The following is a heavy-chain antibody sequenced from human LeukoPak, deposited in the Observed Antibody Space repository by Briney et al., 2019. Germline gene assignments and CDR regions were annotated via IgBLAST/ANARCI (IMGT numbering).Heavy chain of an antibody. CDR3: ARGGVRYYGSGSYLGPS. CDR2: INPNSGGT. Sequence: GASVRVSCKASGYTFTGYYMHWVQQAPGQGLEWMGWINPNSGGTNYAQKFQGRATMTRDTSISTAYMELSRLRSDDTAVYYCARGGVRYYGSGSYLGPSWGQGTLVTVSS. V-gene: IGHV1-2*02. D-gene: IGHD3-10*01. CDR1: GYTFTGYY. J-gene: IGHJ4*02.